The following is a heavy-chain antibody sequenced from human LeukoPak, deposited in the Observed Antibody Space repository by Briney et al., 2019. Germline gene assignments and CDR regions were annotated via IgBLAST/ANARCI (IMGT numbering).Heavy chain of an antibody. CDR3: ARDPCSSTSCNMDV. J-gene: IGHJ6*02. CDR2: ISSSSSYI. D-gene: IGHD2-2*01. V-gene: IGHV3-21*01. Sequence: GGSLRLSCAASGFTFSSYSMNWVRQAPGKGLEWVSSISSSSSYIYYADSVKGRFTISRDNAKNSLYLQMSSLRAEDTAVYYCARDPCSSTSCNMDVWGQGTTVTVSS. CDR1: GFTFSSYS.